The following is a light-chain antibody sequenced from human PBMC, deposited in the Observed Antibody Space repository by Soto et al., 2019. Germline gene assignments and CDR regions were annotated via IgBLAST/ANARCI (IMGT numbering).Light chain of an antibody. CDR3: SSYTSRSTLDYV. V-gene: IGLV2-14*01. Sequence: QSALTQPASVSGSPGQSITISCTGTSSDVGGYNYVSWYQQHPGKAPKLMIYEVSNRTSGVSNRFSGSKSGNTASLTISGLLAEDEADDYCSSYTSRSTLDYVFGSGTKLTVL. CDR1: SSDVGGYNY. J-gene: IGLJ1*01. CDR2: EVS.